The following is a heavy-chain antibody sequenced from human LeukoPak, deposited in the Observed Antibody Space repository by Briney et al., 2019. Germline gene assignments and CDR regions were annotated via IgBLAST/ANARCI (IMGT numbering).Heavy chain of an antibody. CDR3: ATTPTFGRPRPHWD. Sequence: ASVKVSCKASGYTFTSYAMNWVRLAPGKGLEWVGRVDPEEGEATYAEKFHDRVTITADTSIDTAYLELSSLKSEDTAVFYCATTPTFGRPRPHWDWGQGTLLTVSS. CDR2: VDPEEGEA. V-gene: IGHV1-69-2*01. CDR1: GYTFTSYA. D-gene: IGHD3-3*01. J-gene: IGHJ4*02.